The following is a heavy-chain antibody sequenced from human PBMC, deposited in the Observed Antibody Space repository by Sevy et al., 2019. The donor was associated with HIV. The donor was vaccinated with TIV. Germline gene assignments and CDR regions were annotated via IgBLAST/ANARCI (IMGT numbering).Heavy chain of an antibody. D-gene: IGHD3-22*01. CDR1: GFTFSSYA. CDR2: ISGSGGST. J-gene: IGHJ4*02. CDR3: AKDGGRTMIVGVMSGGATFDY. V-gene: IGHV3-23*01. Sequence: GGSLRLSCAASGFTFSSYAMSWVRQAPGKGLEWVSAISGSGGSTYYADSVKGRFTISRDNSNNTLYLQMNSLRAEDTAVYYCAKDGGRTMIVGVMSGGATFDYWGQGTLVTVSS.